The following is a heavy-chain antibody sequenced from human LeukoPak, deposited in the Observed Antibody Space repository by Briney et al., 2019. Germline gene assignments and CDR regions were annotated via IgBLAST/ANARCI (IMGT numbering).Heavy chain of an antibody. D-gene: IGHD2-2*01. Sequence: ASETLSLTCTVSGYSISSGYYWGWIRQPPGKGLEWIESIYHSGSTYYNPSLKSRVTISVDTSKNQFSLKLSSVTAADTAVYYCAKRYCSSTTCYDDRGAFDYWGQGTLVTVSS. CDR1: GYSISSGYY. CDR2: IYHSGST. V-gene: IGHV4-38-2*02. J-gene: IGHJ4*02. CDR3: AKRYCSSTTCYDDRGAFDY.